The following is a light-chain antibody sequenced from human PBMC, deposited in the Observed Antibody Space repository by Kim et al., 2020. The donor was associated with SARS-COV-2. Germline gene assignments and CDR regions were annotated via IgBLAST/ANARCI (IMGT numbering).Light chain of an antibody. V-gene: IGKV1-39*01. J-gene: IGKJ1*01. CDR2: GTS. Sequence: ASVVDRVTITCRASQSITTYLNWFQQKPGKAPKLLIYGTSNLRSGVPSRFSGSGSGTDFTLTISSLQPDDFATYYCQQSYSTPQTFGQGTKVDIK. CDR3: QQSYSTPQT. CDR1: QSITTY.